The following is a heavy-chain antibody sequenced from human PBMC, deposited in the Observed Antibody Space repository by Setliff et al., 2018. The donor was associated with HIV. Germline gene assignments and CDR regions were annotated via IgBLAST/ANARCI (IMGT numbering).Heavy chain of an antibody. V-gene: IGHV4-39*01. Sequence: SETLSLTCSVSGVSINRTDHYWGWIRQFPGKRLEWIGSVSQSGSTYYNPSLKSRITISVDRSKNLFSLKLISVTAADQGVYYCARVPVAGAYWFDPWGLGTLVTVSS. CDR1: GVSINRTDHY. CDR3: ARVPVAGAYWFDP. CDR2: VSQSGST. J-gene: IGHJ5*02. D-gene: IGHD2-21*01.